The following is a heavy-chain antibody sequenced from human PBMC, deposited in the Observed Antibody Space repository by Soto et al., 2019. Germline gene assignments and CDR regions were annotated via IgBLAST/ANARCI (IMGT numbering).Heavy chain of an antibody. CDR1: GFMFSNYP. CDR3: KRDVVASSPPGADY. V-gene: IGHV3-23*01. CDR2: IKAAGGDT. D-gene: IGHD5-12*01. Sequence: EVQLLASGGDLVRPGGSLRLSCAGSGFMFSNYPMSWVRQAQGKGPEWVAAIKAAGGDTYYADSVKGRFTISRDNFNDMLYLQMNSLTVEDTAMYYCKRDVVASSPPGADYWGQGTLVTVSS. J-gene: IGHJ4*02.